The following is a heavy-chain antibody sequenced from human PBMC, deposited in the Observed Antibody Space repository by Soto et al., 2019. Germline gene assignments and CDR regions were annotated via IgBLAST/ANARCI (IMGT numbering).Heavy chain of an antibody. CDR3: VRDRGGSYWLDP. J-gene: IGHJ5*02. Sequence: GGSLRLSCAASGFTFTRYSMNWVRQAPGKGLEWVSILYSGGTTYYADSVKGRFTFSRDNAANTVFLQMNNLRVEDTAVYYCVRDRGGSYWLDPWGQGTLVTVSS. CDR1: GFTFTRYS. D-gene: IGHD1-26*01. CDR2: LYSGGTT. V-gene: IGHV3-53*01.